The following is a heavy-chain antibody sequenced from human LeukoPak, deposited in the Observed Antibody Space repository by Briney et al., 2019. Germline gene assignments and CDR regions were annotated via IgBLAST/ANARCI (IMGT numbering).Heavy chain of an antibody. V-gene: IGHV3-21*04. CDR1: AFSLKDYN. J-gene: IGHJ4*02. Sequence: KSGGSLRLSCAASAFSLKDYNMNWVRQAPGKGLEWVSSISYTGTYIYYADSVKGRFTVSRDNAQNSVYLQMNSLRVEDTAIYYCVRDRGTYRPIDYWGQGTLVTVSS. D-gene: IGHD1-26*01. CDR2: ISYTGTYI. CDR3: VRDRGTYRPIDY.